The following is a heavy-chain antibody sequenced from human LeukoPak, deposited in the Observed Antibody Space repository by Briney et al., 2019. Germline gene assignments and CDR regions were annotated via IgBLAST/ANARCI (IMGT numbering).Heavy chain of an antibody. V-gene: IGHV1-8*01. Sequence: PSVKVSCKASGYTFTSYDINWVRQATGQGLEWRGWMNPNSGNTGYAQKFQGRVTMTRNTSISTAYMELSSLRSADTAVYYCARGVVPAAMMAGAYYYYYYMDVWGKGTTVTVSS. D-gene: IGHD2-2*01. CDR1: GYTFTSYD. J-gene: IGHJ6*03. CDR2: MNPNSGNT. CDR3: ARGVVPAAMMAGAYYYYYYMDV.